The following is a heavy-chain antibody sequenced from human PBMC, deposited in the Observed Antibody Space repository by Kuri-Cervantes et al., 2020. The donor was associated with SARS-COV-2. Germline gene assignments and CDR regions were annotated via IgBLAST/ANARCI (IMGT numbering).Heavy chain of an antibody. J-gene: IGHJ4*02. V-gene: IGHV4-39*01. Sequence: GSLRLSCTVSGGSISSSSYYWGRNRQPPWKGLEWIGSIYYSGSTYYNPSLKSRVTISVDTSKNQFSLKLSSVTAADTAVYYCARGEMATIGIDYWGQGPLVTVSS. CDR2: IYYSGST. D-gene: IGHD5-24*01. CDR3: ARGEMATIGIDY. CDR1: GGSISSSSYY.